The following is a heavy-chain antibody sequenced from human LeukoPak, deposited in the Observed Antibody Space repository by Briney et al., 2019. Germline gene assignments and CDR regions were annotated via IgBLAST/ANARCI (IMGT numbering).Heavy chain of an antibody. Sequence: QPGGSLILSCAASGFTLSNHWMHWVRPAPGKGLLWVSRITSDSDGSSTVYADSVRGRFTISRDNAKNTLYLQMNSLRAEDTAVYYCIRSSGWPDYWGQGTLVTVSS. J-gene: IGHJ4*02. CDR2: ITSDSDGSST. CDR3: IRSSGWPDY. CDR1: GFTLSNHW. V-gene: IGHV3-74*01. D-gene: IGHD6-19*01.